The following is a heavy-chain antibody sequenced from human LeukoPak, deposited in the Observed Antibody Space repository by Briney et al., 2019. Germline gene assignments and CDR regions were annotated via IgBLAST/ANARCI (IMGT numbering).Heavy chain of an antibody. Sequence: ASVKVSCKASGYTFTGYYMHWVRQAPGQGLEWMGWINPNSGGTNYAQKFQGRVTMTRDTSISTAYMELSRLRSDDTAVYYCAGVITMVRGVIHAFDIWGRGTMVTVSS. J-gene: IGHJ3*02. CDR1: GYTFTGYY. CDR2: INPNSGGT. V-gene: IGHV1-2*02. D-gene: IGHD3-10*01. CDR3: AGVITMVRGVIHAFDI.